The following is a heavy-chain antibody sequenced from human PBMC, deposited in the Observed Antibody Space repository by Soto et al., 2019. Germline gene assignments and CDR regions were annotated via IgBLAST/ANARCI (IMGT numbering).Heavy chain of an antibody. D-gene: IGHD6-19*01. CDR1: GGSISSYY. CDR2: IYYSGST. J-gene: IGHJ4*02. CDR3: ARHGGYSSGWYVLDY. Sequence: ETLSLTCTVSGGSISSYYWSWIRQPPGKGLEWIGYIYYSGSTNYNPSLKSRVTISVDTSKNQFSLKLSSVTAADTAVYYCARHGGYSSGWYVLDYWGQGTLVTVSS. V-gene: IGHV4-59*08.